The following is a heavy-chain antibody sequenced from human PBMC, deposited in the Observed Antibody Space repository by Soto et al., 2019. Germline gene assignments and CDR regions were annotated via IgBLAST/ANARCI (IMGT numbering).Heavy chain of an antibody. V-gene: IGHV4-39*01. Sequence: QLQLQESGPGLVKPAETLSLAGTVSGGSISSNSYYWDWIRQPPGKGLEWIGSMYYSGDTYHNPSLQSRVTNSVDTSKNQFSLHLSSVTAADTAVYYCARHAAYDSVWGKSDGSDYWGQGTLVTVSS. D-gene: IGHD3-16*01. CDR3: ARHAAYDSVWGKSDGSDY. CDR2: MYYSGDT. CDR1: GGSISSNSYY. J-gene: IGHJ4*02.